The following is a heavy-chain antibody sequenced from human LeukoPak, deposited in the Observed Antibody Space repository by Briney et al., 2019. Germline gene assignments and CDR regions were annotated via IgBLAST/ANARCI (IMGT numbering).Heavy chain of an antibody. CDR2: ISYDGSNK. D-gene: IGHD6-19*01. J-gene: IGHJ2*01. Sequence: GGSLRLSCAASGFTFSRYGMHWVRQAPGKGLEWVAIISYDGSNKYYADSVQGRFTISRDNSKNTLYLQMNSLRAEDTAVYYCAKDLGGGSGCYDLWGRGTLVTVSS. V-gene: IGHV3-30*18. CDR1: GFTFSRYG. CDR3: AKDLGGGSGCYDL.